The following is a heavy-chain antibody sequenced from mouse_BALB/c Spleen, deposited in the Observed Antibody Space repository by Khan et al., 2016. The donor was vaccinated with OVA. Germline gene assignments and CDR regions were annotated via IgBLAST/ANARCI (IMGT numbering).Heavy chain of an antibody. CDR2: VNTYYGDA. CDR3: ERGGGGDRFAY. V-gene: IGHV1S137*01. J-gene: IGHJ3*01. CDR1: GYTFTDFT. Sequence: QVQLKESGAELVRPGVSVKISCKGSGYTFTDFTMHWVKQSHAKSLEWIGVVNTYYGDATYNQKFKGKATMTVDKSSTTAYMELARLTSEDSAISYWERGGGGDRFAYWGQGTLVTVSA.